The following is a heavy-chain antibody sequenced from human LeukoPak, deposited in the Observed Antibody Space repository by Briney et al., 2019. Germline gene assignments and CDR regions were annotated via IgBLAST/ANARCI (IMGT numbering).Heavy chain of an antibody. J-gene: IGHJ3*01. D-gene: IGHD2-15*01. CDR2: IYYSGST. CDR1: GPSMINGDD. V-gene: IGHV4-38-2*01. CDR3: PTISTVMVGTVTRGRFDV. Sequence: PSETLSLTFGLSGPSMINGDDGAWIRQPPGKGLEWIGSIYYSGSTHYNSSLKSRLTISVDTSKNKFSLKPNSVSAADMAPSHTPTISTVMVGTVTRGRFDVSGPGTMVTVSS.